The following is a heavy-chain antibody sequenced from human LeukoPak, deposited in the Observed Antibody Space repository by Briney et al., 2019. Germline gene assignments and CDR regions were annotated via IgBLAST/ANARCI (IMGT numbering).Heavy chain of an antibody. CDR2: IYYSGST. CDR1: GGSISSGDYY. V-gene: IGHV4-30-4*01. CDR3: ARDQYPSRIAAAGTGWFDP. Sequence: PSQTLSLTCTVSGGSISSGDYYWSWIRQPPGKGLEWIGYIYYSGSTYYNPSLKSRVTISVDTSKNQFSLKLSSVTAADTAVYYCARDQYPSRIAAAGTGWFDPWGQGTLVTVSS. J-gene: IGHJ5*02. D-gene: IGHD6-13*01.